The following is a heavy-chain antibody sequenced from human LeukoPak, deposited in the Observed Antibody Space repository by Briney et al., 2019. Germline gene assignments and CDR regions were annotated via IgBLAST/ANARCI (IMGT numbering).Heavy chain of an antibody. J-gene: IGHJ4*02. CDR3: ARGGYTRSDF. Sequence: QPGGSLRLSCAASGFAFSGYWMSWVRQAPGKGLEWVANIKEDGSEKYYVDSVKGRFTISRDNAKNSLYLQMNSLRAEDTAVYYCARGGYTRSDFWGQGTLVTVSS. V-gene: IGHV3-7*01. D-gene: IGHD5-18*01. CDR2: IKEDGSEK. CDR1: GFAFSGYW.